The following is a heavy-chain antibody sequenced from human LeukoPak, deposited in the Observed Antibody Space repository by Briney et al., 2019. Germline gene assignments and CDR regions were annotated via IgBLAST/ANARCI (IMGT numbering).Heavy chain of an antibody. V-gene: IGHV3-30*02. J-gene: IGHJ4*02. D-gene: IGHD3-22*01. CDR1: GFTFSSYG. CDR3: AAYSSGYYPPFDY. Sequence: GGSLRLSCAASGFTFSSYGMHWVRQAPGKGLEWVAFIRYDGSNKYYADSVKGRFTISRDNSKNTLYLQMNSLRAEDTAVYYCAAYSSGYYPPFDYWGQGTLVTVSS. CDR2: IRYDGSNK.